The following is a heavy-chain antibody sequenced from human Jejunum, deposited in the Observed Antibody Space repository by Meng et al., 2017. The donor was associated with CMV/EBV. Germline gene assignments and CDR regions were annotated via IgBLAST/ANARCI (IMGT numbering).Heavy chain of an antibody. CDR1: GLTFQDRG. Sequence: SGAGSGLTFQDRGMSWLRHVPGKGLEWVSGMNWNGGSTGYGDSVKGRFTMSRDNAKNSLYLHMNSLRVENSALYFCARARYSGNVFDYWGQGTLVTVSS. J-gene: IGHJ4*02. V-gene: IGHV3-20*04. CDR3: ARARYSGNVFDY. CDR2: MNWNGGST. D-gene: IGHD1-26*01.